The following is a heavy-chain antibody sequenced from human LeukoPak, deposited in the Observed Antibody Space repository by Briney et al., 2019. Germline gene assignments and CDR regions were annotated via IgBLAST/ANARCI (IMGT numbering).Heavy chain of an antibody. CDR3: ARPYYDSSGYYHDAFDI. CDR1: GGSISSGAYS. D-gene: IGHD3-22*01. CDR2: IYHSGST. V-gene: IGHV4-30-4*07. J-gene: IGHJ3*02. Sequence: SETLSLTGAVSGGSISSGAYSWSWIRQPPGKGLEWIGYIYHSGSTYYNPSLRSRVTMSVDTSKNQFSLKLSSVTAADTAVYYCARPYYDSSGYYHDAFDIWGQGTMVTVSS.